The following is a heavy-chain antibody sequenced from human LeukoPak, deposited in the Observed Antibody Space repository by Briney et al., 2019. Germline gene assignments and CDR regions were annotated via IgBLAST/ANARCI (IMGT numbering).Heavy chain of an antibody. CDR3: AKAAARWLQFSLNRGY. J-gene: IGHJ4*02. CDR2: ISGSGGST. Sequence: GGSLRLSCAASGFTFSSYAMSWVRQAPGKGLEWVSAISGSGGSTYYADSVKGRFTISRDNSKNTLYLQMNSLRAEDTAVYYCAKAAARWLQFSLNRGYWGQGTLVTVPS. D-gene: IGHD5-24*01. CDR1: GFTFSSYA. V-gene: IGHV3-23*01.